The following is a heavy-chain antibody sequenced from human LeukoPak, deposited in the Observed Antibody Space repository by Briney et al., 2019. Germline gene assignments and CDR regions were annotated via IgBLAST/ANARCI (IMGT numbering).Heavy chain of an antibody. CDR2: IKRDGSEK. V-gene: IGHV3-7*05. Sequence: GGSLRLSCVVSGFTFENHGMSWVRQAPGKGLEWVANIKRDGSEKYYVDSVKGRFTISRDNAKNSLYLQMNSLRAEDTAVYYCVPSEGGRGYSFGHDAFDIWGQGTMVTVSS. CDR1: GFTFENHG. J-gene: IGHJ3*02. D-gene: IGHD5-18*01. CDR3: VPSEGGRGYSFGHDAFDI.